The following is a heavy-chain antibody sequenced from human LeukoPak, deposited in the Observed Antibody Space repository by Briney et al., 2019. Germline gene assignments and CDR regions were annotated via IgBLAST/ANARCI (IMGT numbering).Heavy chain of an antibody. CDR3: SRESGAFSPFGY. D-gene: IGHD1-26*01. V-gene: IGHV4-4*02. CDR2: ISLSGVT. CDR1: DGSISSTNW. Sequence: SETLSLTCGVSDGSISSTNWWSWVRQPPGQGLEWIGEISLSGVTNYNPSLKSRVTMSLDRSKNHLSLTLTSVTAADTAVYYCSRESGAFSPFGYRGQGTLVTVSS. J-gene: IGHJ4*02.